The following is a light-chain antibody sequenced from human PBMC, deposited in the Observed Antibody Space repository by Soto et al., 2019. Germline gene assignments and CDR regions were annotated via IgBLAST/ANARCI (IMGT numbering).Light chain of an antibody. V-gene: IGKV4-1*01. J-gene: IGKJ1*01. CDR3: QQYYAIPRT. Sequence: DIVMTQSPDSLAVSLGERATINCKSSQSVLYSSDNKNYLAWYQQKPGQPPKLLIAWASSRESGIPDRFSGTGSGTDFTLNISGLQAGDLAVYYCQQYYAIPRTFGQGTKVEL. CDR1: QSVLYSSDNKNY. CDR2: WAS.